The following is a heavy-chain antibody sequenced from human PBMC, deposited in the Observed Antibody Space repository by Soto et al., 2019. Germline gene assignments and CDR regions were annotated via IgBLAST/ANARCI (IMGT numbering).Heavy chain of an antibody. J-gene: IGHJ6*02. D-gene: IGHD6-6*01. CDR2: IYPGDSGT. CDR1: GFCFTSYW. Sequence: GEFRKISCRGSGFCFTSYWIGWVRQVPGEGLYWVGSIYPGDSGTRYSPFFQGQVNLLDDQSISTAYLQWSSLKAPDPAMYYCARHDSSSSGDYYHGMDVWGQGTTVTVSS. CDR3: ARHDSSSSGDYYHGMDV. V-gene: IGHV5-51*01.